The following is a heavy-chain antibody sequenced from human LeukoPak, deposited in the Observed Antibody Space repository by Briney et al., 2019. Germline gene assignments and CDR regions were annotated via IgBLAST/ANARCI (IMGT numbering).Heavy chain of an antibody. J-gene: IGHJ3*02. Sequence: PGESLKISCKCSGYSFTSYWIGWVRQMPGKGLEWIGIIYPGDSDTRYSPSFQGQVTISADKSVSTAYLHWSSLKASDTAMYYCARLYGNSDSDAFDIWGQGTMVTVSS. CDR2: IYPGDSDT. D-gene: IGHD4-11*01. CDR3: ARLYGNSDSDAFDI. CDR1: GYSFTSYW. V-gene: IGHV5-51*01.